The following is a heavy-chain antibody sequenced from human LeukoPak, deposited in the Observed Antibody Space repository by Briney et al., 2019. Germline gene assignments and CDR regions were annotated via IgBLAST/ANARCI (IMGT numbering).Heavy chain of an antibody. CDR1: GGTFSSYA. Sequence: ASVKLSCKASGGTFSSYAISWVRQAPGQGLEWMGRIIPILGIANYAQKFQGRVTITADKSTSTSYMEPSRLRSEDTAVYYCARDHGYSYGLNYYYYYGMDVWGQGTTVTVSS. J-gene: IGHJ6*02. D-gene: IGHD5-18*01. CDR2: IIPILGIA. V-gene: IGHV1-69*04. CDR3: ARDHGYSYGLNYYYYYGMDV.